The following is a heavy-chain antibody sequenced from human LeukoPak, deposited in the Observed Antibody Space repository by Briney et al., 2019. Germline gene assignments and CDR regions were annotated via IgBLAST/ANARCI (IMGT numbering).Heavy chain of an antibody. V-gene: IGHV4-59*08. CDR2: IYYSGST. CDR1: GGSISSYY. CDR3: ARGVSYYDSSGYYNEYFQH. J-gene: IGHJ1*01. D-gene: IGHD3-22*01. Sequence: PLETLSLTCTVSGGSISSYYWSWIRQPPGKGLEWIGYIYYSGSTNYNPSLKSRVTISVDTSKNQFSLKLSSVTAADTAVYYCARGVSYYDSSGYYNEYFQHWGQGTLWTVSS.